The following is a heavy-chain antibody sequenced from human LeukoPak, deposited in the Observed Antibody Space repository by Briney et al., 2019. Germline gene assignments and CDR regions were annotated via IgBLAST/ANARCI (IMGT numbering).Heavy chain of an antibody. D-gene: IGHD6-19*01. CDR3: ARSANSSGWEGYYYYYYMDV. Sequence: SETLSLTCAVYGGSFSGYYWSWIRQPPGKRLEWIGEINHSGSTNYNPSLKSRVTISVDTSKNQFSLKLSSVTPEDTAVYYCARSANSSGWEGYYYYYYMDVWGKGTTVTVSS. CDR2: INHSGST. CDR1: GGSFSGYY. J-gene: IGHJ6*03. V-gene: IGHV4-34*01.